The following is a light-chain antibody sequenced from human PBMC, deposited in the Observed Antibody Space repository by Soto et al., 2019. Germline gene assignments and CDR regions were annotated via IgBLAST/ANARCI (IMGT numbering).Light chain of an antibody. J-gene: IGKJ2*01. V-gene: IGKV3-20*01. Sequence: EIVLTQSPGTLSLSPGERVTLSCRASQSVSSSYFAWYQQKPGQAPRLLIYGASTRATGIPDRFSGSGSGTDFTLTITRLEPEDSAVYYCQQYNGSPMYTFGEGTKLEIK. CDR1: QSVSSSY. CDR2: GAS. CDR3: QQYNGSPMYT.